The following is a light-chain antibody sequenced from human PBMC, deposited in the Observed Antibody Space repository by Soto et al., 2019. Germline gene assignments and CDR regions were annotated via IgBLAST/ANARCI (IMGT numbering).Light chain of an antibody. CDR3: QQHSDWVT. CDR1: HSGSTY. Sequence: EIVLPQSPATLSLSPGERSTLSCRASHSGSTYLAWYQQKPGQAPRLLIYDASNRATGIPARFSGSGSGTDFTLTISYIEPEDFAFYYCQQHSDWVTFGGGTKVEI. J-gene: IGKJ4*01. V-gene: IGKV3-11*01. CDR2: DAS.